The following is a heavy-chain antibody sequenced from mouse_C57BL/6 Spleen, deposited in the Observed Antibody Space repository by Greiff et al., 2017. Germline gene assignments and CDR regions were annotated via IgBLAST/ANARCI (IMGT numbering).Heavy chain of an antibody. CDR1: GYTFTSYW. V-gene: IGHV1-55*01. CDR2: IYPGSGST. D-gene: IGHD1-1*01. Sequence: VQLQQPGAELVKPGASVKMSCKASGYTFTSYWITWVKQRPGQGLEWIGDIYPGSGSTNYNEKFKSKATLTVDTSSSTAYMQLSSLTSEDSAVYYCARAYYGSSYDAYWGQGTLVTVSA. CDR3: ARAYYGSSYDAY. J-gene: IGHJ3*01.